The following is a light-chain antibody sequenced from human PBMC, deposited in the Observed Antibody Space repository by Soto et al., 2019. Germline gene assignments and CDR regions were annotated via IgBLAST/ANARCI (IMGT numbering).Light chain of an antibody. CDR2: KAS. CDR1: QSISTW. CDR3: QQYNSYSYP. Sequence: DIQMTQSPSTLSASVGDRVTITCRARQSISTWLAWYQQKPGRAPKLLIYKASSLESGVPPRFSGSGSGTECTLTISSLQPDDFATYYCQQYNSYSYPFGQGNKLESK. J-gene: IGKJ2*01. V-gene: IGKV1-5*03.